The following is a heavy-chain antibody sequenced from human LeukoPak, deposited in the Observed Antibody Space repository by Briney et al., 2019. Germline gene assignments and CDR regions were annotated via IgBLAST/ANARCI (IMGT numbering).Heavy chain of an antibody. D-gene: IGHD2-2*01. CDR2: IYYSGST. J-gene: IGHJ5*02. V-gene: IGHV4-39*01. CDR3: ARRGYCSSTSCYEYWFDP. Sequence: SETLSLTCTVSGGSISSSSYYWGWIRQPPGKGLEWIGIIYYSGSTYYNPSLKSRLAISVDTSKNQFSLKLSSVTATDTAVYYCARRGYCSSTSCYEYWFDPWGQGTLVTVSS. CDR1: GGSISSSSYY.